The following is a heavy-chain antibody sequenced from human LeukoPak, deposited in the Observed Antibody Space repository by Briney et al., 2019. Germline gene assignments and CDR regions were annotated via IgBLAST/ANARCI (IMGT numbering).Heavy chain of an antibody. CDR3: ARDAYYYDSSGYQGAFDI. CDR1: GFTFSDYY. V-gene: IGHV3-11*01. Sequence: PGGSLRLSCAASGFTFSDYYMSWIRQAPGKGLEWVSYISSSGSTIYYADSVKGRFTISRGNAKNSLYLQMNSLRAEDTAVYYCARDAYYYDSSGYQGAFDIWGQGTMVTVSS. CDR2: ISSSGSTI. D-gene: IGHD3-22*01. J-gene: IGHJ3*02.